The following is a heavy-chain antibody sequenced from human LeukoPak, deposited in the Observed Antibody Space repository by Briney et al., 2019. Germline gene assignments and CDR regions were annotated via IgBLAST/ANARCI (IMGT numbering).Heavy chain of an antibody. J-gene: IGHJ6*03. D-gene: IGHD5-12*01. Sequence: ASVKVSCKASGYTFSSYYMHWVRQAPGQGLEWMGIINPSGGSTSYAQKFQGRVTMTRDMSTSTVYMELSSLRSEDTAVYYCAAGPYSGYEVYYYYMDVWGKGTTVTVSS. V-gene: IGHV1-46*01. CDR1: GYTFSSYY. CDR3: AAGPYSGYEVYYYYMDV. CDR2: INPSGGST.